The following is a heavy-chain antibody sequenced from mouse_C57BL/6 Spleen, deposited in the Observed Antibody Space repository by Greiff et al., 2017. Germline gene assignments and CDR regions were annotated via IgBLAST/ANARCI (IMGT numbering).Heavy chain of an antibody. V-gene: IGHV14-4*01. CDR3: AILFYTTVVATDFDY. D-gene: IGHD1-1*01. Sequence: VHVKQSGAELVRPGASVKLSCTASGFNIKDDYMHWVKQRPEQGLEWIGWIDPENGDIEYASKFQGRATITADTSSNTAYLQLSSLTSEDTAVYYCAILFYTTVVATDFDYWGQGTTLTVSS. J-gene: IGHJ2*01. CDR1: GFNIKDDY. CDR2: IDPENGDI.